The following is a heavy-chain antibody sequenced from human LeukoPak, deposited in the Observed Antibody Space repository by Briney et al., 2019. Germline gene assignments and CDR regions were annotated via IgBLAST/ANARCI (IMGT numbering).Heavy chain of an antibody. CDR3: AGPAEYGSGSRYAFDI. CDR2: ICYSGST. Sequence: SETLSLTCTVSGGSISSYYWSWIRQPPGKGLEWIGYICYSGSTNYNPSLKSRVTISVDTSKNQFSLKLSSVTAADTAVYYCAGPAEYGSGSRYAFDIWGQGTMVTVSS. V-gene: IGHV4-59*12. J-gene: IGHJ3*02. CDR1: GGSISSYY. D-gene: IGHD3-10*01.